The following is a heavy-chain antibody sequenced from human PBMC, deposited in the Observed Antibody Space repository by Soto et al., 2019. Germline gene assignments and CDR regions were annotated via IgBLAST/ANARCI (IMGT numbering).Heavy chain of an antibody. V-gene: IGHV1-18*01. Sequence: QVQMVQSGAEVKKPGASVKVSCKASGYTFHNYGVNWVRQAPGHGLEWMGRISAYNYNTHYAQNFEGRVTMTTDTSTSTAYMELRSLRSDDTAIYYCARLPGVFRLVLDYWGQGTQVTVSS. CDR1: GYTFHNYG. J-gene: IGHJ4*02. D-gene: IGHD3-16*01. CDR3: ARLPGVFRLVLDY. CDR2: ISAYNYNT.